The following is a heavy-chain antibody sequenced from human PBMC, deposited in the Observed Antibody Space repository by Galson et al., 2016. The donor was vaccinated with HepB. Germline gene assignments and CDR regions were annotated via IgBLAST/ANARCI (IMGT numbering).Heavy chain of an antibody. CDR2: ISYDGSHK. V-gene: IGHV3-30*18. CDR3: AKNDSLAGYSAFDY. CDR1: GFTFSSYA. D-gene: IGHD3-9*01. J-gene: IGHJ4*02. Sequence: SLRLSCAASGFTFSSYAMHWVRQAPGKGLEWVAVISYDGSHKYYAASVKGRFPLSRDNSKNTLSLQMNSRRAEDTAVYYCAKNDSLAGYSAFDYWGQGTLVTVSS.